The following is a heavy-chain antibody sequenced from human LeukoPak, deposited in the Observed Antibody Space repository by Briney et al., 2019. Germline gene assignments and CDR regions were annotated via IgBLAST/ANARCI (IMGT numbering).Heavy chain of an antibody. CDR1: GFTFSSYT. CDR3: VRDADGGNSWFDS. V-gene: IGHV3-21*01. J-gene: IGHJ5*01. Sequence: PGGSLRLSCTASGFTFSSYTMIWVRQAPGKGLEWVSWISSSNGDIYYADSVRGRFTISRDDAKKSLYLQMNSLRAEDTAVYYCVRDADGGNSWFDSWGQGTLVTVSS. CDR2: ISSSNGDI. D-gene: IGHD4-23*01.